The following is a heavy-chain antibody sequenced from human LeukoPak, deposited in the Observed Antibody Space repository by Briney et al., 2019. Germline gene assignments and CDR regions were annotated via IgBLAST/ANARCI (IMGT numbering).Heavy chain of an antibody. CDR3: ARDGSVGGWYAGFDY. Sequence: ASVKVSCKASGYTFTSYDINWVRQATGQGLEWMGWMNPNSGNTGYAQKFQGRVTITRNTSISTAYMELRSLRSDDTAVYYCARDGSVGGWYAGFDYWGQGTLVTVSS. CDR2: MNPNSGNT. D-gene: IGHD6-19*01. CDR1: GYTFTSYD. J-gene: IGHJ4*02. V-gene: IGHV1-8*03.